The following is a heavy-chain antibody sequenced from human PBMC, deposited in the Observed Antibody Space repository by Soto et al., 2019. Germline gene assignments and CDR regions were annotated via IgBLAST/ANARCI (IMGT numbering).Heavy chain of an antibody. CDR1: GYIFTGYH. CDR2: INPNSGDT. V-gene: IGHV1-2*02. CDR3: ARDARGTRGFDEVDI. Sequence: ASVKVSCKASGYIFTGYHIHWVRQAPGRGLEWMGWINPNSGDTEYAQNFQGRVTMTRDTSFNLVYMEMSGLMSDDTAVYYCARDARGTRGFDEVDIWGQGTTVTVSS. J-gene: IGHJ6*02. D-gene: IGHD3-9*01.